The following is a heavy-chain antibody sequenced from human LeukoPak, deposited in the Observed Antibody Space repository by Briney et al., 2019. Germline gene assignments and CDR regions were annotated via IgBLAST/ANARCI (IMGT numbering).Heavy chain of an antibody. D-gene: IGHD6-6*01. V-gene: IGHV4-59*01. CDR1: GGSISSYY. J-gene: IGHJ4*02. CDR2: IYYSGST. Sequence: SETLSLTCTVSGGSISSYYWSWIRQPPGEGLEWIGYIYYSGSTNYNPSLKSRVTISVDTSKNQFSLKLSSVTAADTAVYYCARWFSSSSDYWGQGTLVTVSS. CDR3: ARWFSSSSDY.